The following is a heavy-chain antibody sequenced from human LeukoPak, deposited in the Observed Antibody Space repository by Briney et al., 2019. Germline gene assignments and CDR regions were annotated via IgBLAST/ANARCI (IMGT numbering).Heavy chain of an antibody. J-gene: IGHJ6*04. Sequence: GWSLRLSCAASGFTFSSYEMDWVRQAPGKGLEWVSYISSSGSTIYYADSVKGRFTISRDNAKNSLYLQMNSLRAEDTAVYYCAELGITMIGGVWGKGTTVTISS. D-gene: IGHD3-10*02. V-gene: IGHV3-48*03. CDR3: AELGITMIGGV. CDR2: ISSSGSTI. CDR1: GFTFSSYE.